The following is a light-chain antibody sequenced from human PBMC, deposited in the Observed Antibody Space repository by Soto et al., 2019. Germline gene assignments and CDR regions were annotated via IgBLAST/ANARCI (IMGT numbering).Light chain of an antibody. V-gene: IGKV3-11*01. J-gene: IGKJ5*01. CDR1: QSVSNN. Sequence: EIVLTQSPAPLSLSPGERATLSCRTSQSVSNNFAWSPQKPGRAPRLLIYDASSRATGIPARFIGSGSGTDFTLTISSLEPEALAMYYGQQRSNWPITFGQGTRLESK. CDR2: DAS. CDR3: QQRSNWPIT.